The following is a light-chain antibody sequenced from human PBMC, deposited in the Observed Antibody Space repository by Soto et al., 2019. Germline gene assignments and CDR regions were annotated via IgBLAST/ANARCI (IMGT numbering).Light chain of an antibody. CDR1: QRISIW. CDR3: QQYNSYPWT. V-gene: IGKV1-5*01. CDR2: DAS. Sequence: DIQMTQSPSTLSASVGDRVTITCRASQRISIWLAWYQQKPGKAPKLLIYDASSLESGVPSRFSGSGSGTEFTLTISSLQPDDFATYYCQQYNSYPWTFGQGTKVEIK. J-gene: IGKJ1*01.